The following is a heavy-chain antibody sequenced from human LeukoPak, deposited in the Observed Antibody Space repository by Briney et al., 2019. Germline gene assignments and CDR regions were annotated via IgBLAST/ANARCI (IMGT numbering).Heavy chain of an antibody. CDR3: ARDCSGGSCYSPYYYGMDV. J-gene: IGHJ6*02. CDR2: IYYSGST. V-gene: IGHV4-59*12. Sequence: SETLSLTCTVSGGSISSYYWSWLRQPPGKGLEWIGYIYYSGSTNYNPSLKSRVTISVDTSKNQFSLELSSVTAADTAVYYCARDCSGGSCYSPYYYGMDVWGQGTTVTVSS. D-gene: IGHD2-15*01. CDR1: GGSISSYY.